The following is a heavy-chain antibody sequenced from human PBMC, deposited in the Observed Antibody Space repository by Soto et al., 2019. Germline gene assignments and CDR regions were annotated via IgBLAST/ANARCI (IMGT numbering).Heavy chain of an antibody. V-gene: IGHV1-3*01. CDR2: INAGNGNT. J-gene: IGHJ2*01. CDR3: AREGLAPRWYFDL. Sequence: SVKASCKASGYTFTSFVMHWVRHAPGQRLEWMGSINAGNGNTRYSQRFQGRVTITRDTSASTAYMELSNLRSEDTAVFYCAREGLAPRWYFDLWGRGTLVTVSS. CDR1: GYTFTSFV.